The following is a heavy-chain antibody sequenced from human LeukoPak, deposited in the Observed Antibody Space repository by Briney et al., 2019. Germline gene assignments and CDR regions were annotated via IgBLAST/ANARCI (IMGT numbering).Heavy chain of an antibody. V-gene: IGHV4-4*07. D-gene: IGHD5-18*01. CDR2: IYGSGGS. J-gene: IGHJ4*02. CDR1: GDSFSNYY. CDR3: AREAETYSSGFYYGQ. Sequence: SETLSLTCNVSGDSFSNYYWSWIRQPAGRGLEWIARIYGSGGSNYNPSLKSRVSTSVDKSKNRFSLNLTSVTAADTAVYYCAREAETYSSGFYYGQWGQGTLVTVSS.